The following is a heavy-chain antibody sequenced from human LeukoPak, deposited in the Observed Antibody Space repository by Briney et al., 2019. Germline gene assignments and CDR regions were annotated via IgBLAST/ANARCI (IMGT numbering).Heavy chain of an antibody. CDR2: ISSSSSYI. Sequence: PGGSLRLSCAASGFTFSSYWMHWVRQAPGKGLEWVSSISSSSSYIYYADSVKGRFTISRDNAKNSLYLQMNSLRAEDTAVYYCARGGIYYGSGSYYTSTYYYYMDVWGKGTTVTISS. D-gene: IGHD3-10*01. V-gene: IGHV3-21*01. CDR3: ARGGIYYGSGSYYTSTYYYYMDV. J-gene: IGHJ6*03. CDR1: GFTFSSYW.